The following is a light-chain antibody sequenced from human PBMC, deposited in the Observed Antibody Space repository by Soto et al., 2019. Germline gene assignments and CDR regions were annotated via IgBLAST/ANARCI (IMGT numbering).Light chain of an antibody. J-gene: IGKJ5*01. CDR3: QQFNSYPLT. V-gene: IGKV1-9*01. CDR2: GAS. CDR1: EGIVNY. Sequence: IQLTQSPSSLSASVGDRVTITCRASEGIVNYLAWYQQQPGKAPKLLIYGASTLQSGVPSRFSGSGSGTDFTLTISSLQPEDFATYYCQQFNSYPLTFGQGTRLEI.